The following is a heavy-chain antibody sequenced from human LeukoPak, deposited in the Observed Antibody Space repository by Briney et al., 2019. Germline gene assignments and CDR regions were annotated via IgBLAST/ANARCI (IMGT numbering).Heavy chain of an antibody. V-gene: IGHV4-38-2*01. J-gene: IGHJ4*02. CDR2: IYHSGST. CDR1: GYSISRGYS. CDR3: ARTLGQLAWSTRDY. D-gene: IGHD6-6*01. Sequence: SQTLSLTCAVSGYSISRGYSWACIRQPPGKGLKWIWSIYHSGSTSYNPSLNSRVTISVDTSNNQISLQLTSVPPPDTGLTHCARTLGQLAWSTRDYWGQGTLVTVSS.